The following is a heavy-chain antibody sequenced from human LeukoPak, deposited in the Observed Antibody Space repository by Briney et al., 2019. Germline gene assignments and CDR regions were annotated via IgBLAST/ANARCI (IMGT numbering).Heavy chain of an antibody. D-gene: IGHD2-21*02. V-gene: IGHV3-21*01. CDR2: ISSSSSYI. J-gene: IGHJ4*02. Sequence: PGGSLRLSCAASGFTFSSYSMNWVRQAPGKGLEWVSSISSSSSYIYYADSVKGRFTISRDNAKNSLYLQMNSLRAEDTAVYYCARVSSLAYCGGDCYSPELYFDYWGQGTLVTVSS. CDR1: GFTFSSYS. CDR3: ARVSSLAYCGGDCYSPELYFDY.